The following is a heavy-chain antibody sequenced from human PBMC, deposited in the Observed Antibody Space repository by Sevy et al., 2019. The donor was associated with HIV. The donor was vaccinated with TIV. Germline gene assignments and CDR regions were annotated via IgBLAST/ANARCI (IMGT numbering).Heavy chain of an antibody. CDR2: ISWDGGST. CDR3: AKDRWGYSYGFTPDY. CDR1: GFTFDDYA. V-gene: IGHV3-43D*03. Sequence: GGSLRLSCAASGFTFDDYAMHWVRQAPWKGLEWVSLISWDGGSTYYADSVKGRFTISRDNSKNSLYLQMNSLRAEDTALYYCAKDRWGYSYGFTPDYWGQGTLVTVSS. D-gene: IGHD5-18*01. J-gene: IGHJ4*02.